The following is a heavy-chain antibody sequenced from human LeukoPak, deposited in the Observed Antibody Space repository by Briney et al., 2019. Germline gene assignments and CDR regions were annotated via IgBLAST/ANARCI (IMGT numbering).Heavy chain of an antibody. CDR3: ARDPSY. CDR1: GGSITSTTYY. CDR2: IYYSGST. J-gene: IGHJ4*02. Sequence: PSETLSLTCTVSGGSITSTTYYWDWIRQPPGKGLEWIASIYYSGSTYYNPSLKSRVTISMDTSKNQFSLKLNSVTAADTALYYCARDPSYWGQGTLVTVSS. V-gene: IGHV4-39*07.